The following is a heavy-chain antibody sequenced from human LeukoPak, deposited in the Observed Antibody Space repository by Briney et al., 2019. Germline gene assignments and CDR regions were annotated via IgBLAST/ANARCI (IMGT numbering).Heavy chain of an antibody. CDR2: INTNTGNP. CDR3: ARDLPLYCSGGSCYSAAYFDY. V-gene: IGHV7-4-1*02. Sequence: ASVKVSCKASGYTFTSYAMNWVRQAPGQGLEWMGWINTNTGNPTYAQGFTGRFVFSLDTSVSTAYLQISSLKAEDTAVYYCARDLPLYCSGGSCYSAAYFDYWGQGALVTVSS. D-gene: IGHD2-15*01. CDR1: GYTFTSYA. J-gene: IGHJ4*02.